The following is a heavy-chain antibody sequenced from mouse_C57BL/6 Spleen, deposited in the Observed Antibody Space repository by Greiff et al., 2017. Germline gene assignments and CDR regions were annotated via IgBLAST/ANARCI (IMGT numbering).Heavy chain of an antibody. CDR3: ASGGWLLRYYAMDY. V-gene: IGHV1-22*01. CDR1: GYTFTDYN. J-gene: IGHJ4*01. Sequence: VQLQQSGPELVKPGASVKMSCKASGYTFTDYNMHWVKQSHGKSLEWIGYINPNNGGTSYNQKFKGKATLTVNKSSSTAYMELRSLTSEDSAVYYCASGGWLLRYYAMDYWGQGTSVTVSS. CDR2: INPNNGGT. D-gene: IGHD2-3*01.